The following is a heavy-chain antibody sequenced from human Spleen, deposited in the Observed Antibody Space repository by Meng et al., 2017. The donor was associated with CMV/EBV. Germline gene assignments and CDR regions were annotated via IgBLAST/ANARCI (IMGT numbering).Heavy chain of an antibody. J-gene: IGHJ5*01. D-gene: IGHD3-16*01. V-gene: IGHV3-23*01. CDR3: AKDLSGGVMGFDF. CDR1: GFTFSSYW. CDR2: VTSGGGSS. Sequence: GGSLRLSCAASGFTFSSYWMSWVRQAPGKGLEWVSGVTSGGGSSFYADSVKGRFTISRDNSRNTLFLQMSNLRAEDAAIYYCAKDLSGGVMGFDFWGQGTLVTVSS.